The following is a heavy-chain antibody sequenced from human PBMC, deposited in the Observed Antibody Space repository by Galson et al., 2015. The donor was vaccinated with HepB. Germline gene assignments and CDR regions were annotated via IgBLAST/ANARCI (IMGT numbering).Heavy chain of an antibody. Sequence: TLSLTCAVYGGSFSGYYWSWIRQPPGKGLEWIGEINHSGSTNYNPSLKSRVTISVDTSKNQFSLKLSSVTAADTAVYYCARVSRVTMVRGVIGRWGQGTLVTVSS. CDR2: INHSGST. CDR1: GGSFSGYY. CDR3: ARVSRVTMVRGVIGR. J-gene: IGHJ4*02. V-gene: IGHV4-34*01. D-gene: IGHD3-10*01.